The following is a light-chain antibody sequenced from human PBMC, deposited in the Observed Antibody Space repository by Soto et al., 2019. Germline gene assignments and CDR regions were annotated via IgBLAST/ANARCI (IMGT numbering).Light chain of an antibody. CDR1: SSDVGDYIS. J-gene: IGLJ1*01. CDR3: TSYTSSTTLYV. V-gene: IGLV2-14*01. CDR2: EVS. Sequence: QSALTQPASVSGSPGQSISISCTGPSSDVGDYISVSWFQQHPGKAPKLMIYEVSNRPSGVSNRFSGSKSANTASLTISGLQAEHEADYYCTSYTSSTTLYVFGTGTKVPVL.